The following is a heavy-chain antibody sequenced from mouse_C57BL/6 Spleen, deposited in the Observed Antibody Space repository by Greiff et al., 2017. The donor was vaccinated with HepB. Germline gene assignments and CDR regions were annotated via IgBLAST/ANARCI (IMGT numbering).Heavy chain of an antibody. CDR1: GYTFTDYN. V-gene: IGHV1-18*01. D-gene: IGHD2-2*01. CDR3: ARGWGYDSCFAY. J-gene: IGHJ3*01. Sequence: VQLKESGPELVKPGASVKIPCKASGYTFTDYNMDWVKQSHGKSLEWIGDINPNNGGTIYNQKFKGKATLTVDKSSSTAYMELRSRTSEDTAVYYCARGWGYDSCFAYWGQGTLVTVSA. CDR2: INPNNGGT.